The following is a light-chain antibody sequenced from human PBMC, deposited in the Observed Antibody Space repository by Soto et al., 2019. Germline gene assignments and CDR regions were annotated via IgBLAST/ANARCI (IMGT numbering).Light chain of an antibody. CDR2: ADS. Sequence: EIVFRHSPSTLSFSPSYTATLTCRASQSVSGYIGWYQQKPGQAPRLLIYADSNRATGIPARFSGSGSGTNFTLTISSLEPEDFSVYYCQQRYNWPITFGQGTRLEI. CDR3: QQRYNWPIT. V-gene: IGKV3-11*01. J-gene: IGKJ5*01. CDR1: QSVSGY.